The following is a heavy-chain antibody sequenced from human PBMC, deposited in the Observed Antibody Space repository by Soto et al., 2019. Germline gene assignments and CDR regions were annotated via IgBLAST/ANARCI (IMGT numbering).Heavy chain of an antibody. V-gene: IGHV3-30-3*01. J-gene: IGHJ4*02. Sequence: QVQLVESGGGVVQPGRSLRLSCAASGFTFSSYAMHWVRQAPGKGLEWVAVISYDGSNKYYAASVKGRFTISRDNSKNTLYLQMNSLRAEDTAVYYCARDRSDYGGNSFDYWGQGTLVTVSS. CDR3: ARDRSDYGGNSFDY. CDR1: GFTFSSYA. D-gene: IGHD4-17*01. CDR2: ISYDGSNK.